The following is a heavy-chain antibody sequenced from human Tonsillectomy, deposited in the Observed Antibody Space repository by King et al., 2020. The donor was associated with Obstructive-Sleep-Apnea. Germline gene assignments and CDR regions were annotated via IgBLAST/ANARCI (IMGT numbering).Heavy chain of an antibody. CDR1: GYTFTGYY. D-gene: IGHD3-10*01. CDR3: AGDGPPAFDSGSKNWFDP. Sequence: QLVQSGAEVKKPGASVKVSCKASGYTFTGYYIHWVRQAPGQGLEWMGWINPNSGGTNYAQKFQGRVTMTRDTSISTAYMELSRLRSDDTAVYYCAGDGPPAFDSGSKNWFDPWGQGTLVTVSS. CDR2: INPNSGGT. V-gene: IGHV1-2*02. J-gene: IGHJ5*02.